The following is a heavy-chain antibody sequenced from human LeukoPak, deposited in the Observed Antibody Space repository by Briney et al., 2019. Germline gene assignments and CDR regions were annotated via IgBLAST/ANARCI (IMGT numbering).Heavy chain of an antibody. D-gene: IGHD3-9*01. CDR1: GGSISSGDYY. V-gene: IGHV4-30-4*08. J-gene: IGHJ3*02. CDR2: IYYSGST. CDR3: ARVSGLTGYFNDAFDI. Sequence: SQTLSLTCTVSGGSISSGDYYWRWVRQPPGKGLEWIGYIYYSGSTYYNPSLKSRVTISVDTSKNQFSLKLSSVTAADTAVYYCARVSGLTGYFNDAFDIWGQGTMVTVSS.